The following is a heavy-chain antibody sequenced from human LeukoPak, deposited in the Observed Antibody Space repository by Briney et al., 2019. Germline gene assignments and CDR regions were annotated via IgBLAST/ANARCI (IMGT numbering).Heavy chain of an antibody. CDR1: CGSITSYY. V-gene: IGHV4-59*01. CDR3: ARASTTFDD. Sequence: PSETLSLTCSVSCGSITSYYWSWIRQPPGKGLEWIGHVSDGGRTNYSPSLRSRVSISVDTSKNQFSLKLNSVTAADTAVYFCARASTTFDDWGQGTLVTVSS. D-gene: IGHD1-14*01. CDR2: VSDGGRT. J-gene: IGHJ4*02.